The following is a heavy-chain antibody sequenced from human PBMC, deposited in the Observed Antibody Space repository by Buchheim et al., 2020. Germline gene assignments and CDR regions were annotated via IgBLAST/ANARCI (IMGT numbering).Heavy chain of an antibody. Sequence: EVQLVESGGGLVQPGGSLRLSCAASGFTFSSYEMNWVRQAPGKGLEWVSYISSSGITIYSADSVKGRFTISRDNAKNSMYLQMNSLGAEDTAVYYCARWAVVTGFDYWGQGTL. CDR3: ARWAVVTGFDY. V-gene: IGHV3-48*03. D-gene: IGHD3-22*01. CDR1: GFTFSSYE. J-gene: IGHJ4*02. CDR2: ISSSGITI.